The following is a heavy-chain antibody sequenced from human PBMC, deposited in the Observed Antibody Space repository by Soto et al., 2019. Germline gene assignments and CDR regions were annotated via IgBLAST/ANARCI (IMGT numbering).Heavy chain of an antibody. Sequence: EVQLVESGGGLIQPGGSLRLSCAASGFTFSSSEMYWVRQAPGKGLEWVSYIHPSGQPIFYADSMKGRFTISRDNAKNSLYLQMCSLRAEDSAVYYCARRASRWRQGTMVTVSS. D-gene: IGHD1-26*01. J-gene: IGHJ3*01. V-gene: IGHV3-48*03. CDR1: GFTFSSSE. CDR3: ARRASR. CDR2: IHPSGQPI.